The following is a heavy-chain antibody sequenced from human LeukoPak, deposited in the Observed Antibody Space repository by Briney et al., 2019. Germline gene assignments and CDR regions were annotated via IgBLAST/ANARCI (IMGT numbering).Heavy chain of an antibody. Sequence: KPSETLSLTCTVSGGSISSRAYYWGWIRQPPGKGLEWIGSIYYSGTAYYKPSLRSRVTISVDTSKNQFSLKLSSVTAADAAVYHCARHIIYDSSASSSYHFDYWGQGTLVTVSS. D-gene: IGHD3-22*01. CDR3: ARHIIYDSSASSSYHFDY. CDR1: GGSISSRAYY. J-gene: IGHJ4*02. V-gene: IGHV4-39*01. CDR2: IYYSGTA.